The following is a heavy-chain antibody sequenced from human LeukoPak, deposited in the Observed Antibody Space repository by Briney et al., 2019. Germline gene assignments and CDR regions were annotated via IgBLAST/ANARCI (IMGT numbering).Heavy chain of an antibody. J-gene: IGHJ4*02. CDR1: GYTFTGYY. V-gene: IGHV1-2*02. D-gene: IGHD1-26*01. Sequence: ASVKVSCKASGYTFTGYYMHWVRQAPGQGLEWMGWINPNSGGTSYAQKFQGRVTMTRDTSISTAYMELSRLRSDDTAVYYCARDDYSGSYYDYWGQGTLVTVSS. CDR2: INPNSGGT. CDR3: ARDDYSGSYYDY.